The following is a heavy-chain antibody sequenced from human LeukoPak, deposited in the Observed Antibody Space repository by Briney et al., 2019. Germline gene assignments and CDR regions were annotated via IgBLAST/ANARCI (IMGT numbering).Heavy chain of an antibody. CDR2: IYDGGTT. V-gene: IGHV3-53*04. D-gene: IGHD3-3*02. Sequence: TGGSLRLSCAASGFTVSSNFMSWVRQAPGKGLEWVSSIYDGGTTHHADSVKGRFTISRHNSKNTLYLQMNSLRAEDTAVYYCARLYGTFLEWSPYFDYWGQGTLVTVSS. CDR1: GFTVSSNF. J-gene: IGHJ4*02. CDR3: ARLYGTFLEWSPYFDY.